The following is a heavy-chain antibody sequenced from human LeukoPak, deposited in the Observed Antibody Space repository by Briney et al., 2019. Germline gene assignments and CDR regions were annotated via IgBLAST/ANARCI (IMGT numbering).Heavy chain of an antibody. CDR3: ARRINDYGAFYDY. CDR2: IYYSGTT. CDR1: GDSMSRNRYY. D-gene: IGHD4-17*01. J-gene: IGHJ4*02. Sequence: SETLSLTCTVSGDSMSRNRYYWAWIRQPPGKGLEWIATIYYSGTTFYNPSLSSRVTISLDTSKNQYSLRLTSVTAADTAVYYCARRINDYGAFYDYWGQGTLVTVSS. V-gene: IGHV4-39*01.